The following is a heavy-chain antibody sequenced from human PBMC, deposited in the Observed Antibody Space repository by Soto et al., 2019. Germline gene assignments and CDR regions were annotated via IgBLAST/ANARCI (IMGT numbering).Heavy chain of an antibody. CDR3: AHSPPTMVRGVIKMNWFDP. Sequence: PTLVNPTQTLTLTCTFSGFSLSTSGVGVGWIRQPPGKALEWLTFIYWDDDKRYSPSLKSRLTITKDTSKNQVVLTMTNMDPVDTATYYCAHSPPTMVRGVIKMNWFDPWGQGTLVTVSS. J-gene: IGHJ5*02. CDR2: IYWDDDK. V-gene: IGHV2-5*02. CDR1: GFSLSTSGVG. D-gene: IGHD3-10*01.